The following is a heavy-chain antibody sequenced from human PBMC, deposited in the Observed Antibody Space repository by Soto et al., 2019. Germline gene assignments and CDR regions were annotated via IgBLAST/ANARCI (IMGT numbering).Heavy chain of an antibody. CDR2: IYYSGST. Sequence: SETLSLTCTVSGSSISSGGYYWSWIRQHPGKGLEWIGYIYYSGSTYYNPSLKSRVTISVDTSKNQFSLKLSSVTAADTAVYYCARLNGYCVSTGCHGYYGMDVWGQGTTVT. V-gene: IGHV4-31*03. CDR3: ARLNGYCVSTGCHGYYGMDV. CDR1: GSSISSGGYY. J-gene: IGHJ6*02. D-gene: IGHD2-2*03.